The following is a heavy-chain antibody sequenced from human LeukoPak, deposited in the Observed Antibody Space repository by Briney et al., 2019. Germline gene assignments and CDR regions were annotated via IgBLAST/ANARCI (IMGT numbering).Heavy chain of an antibody. D-gene: IGHD2-15*01. Sequence: SETLSLTRTVSGGSISSYYWSWIRQPAGKGLEWIGRIYTSGSTNYNPSLKSRVTMSVDTSKNQFSLKLSSVTAADTAVYYCARDCSGGSCYVGDAFDIWGQGTMVTVSS. CDR3: ARDCSGGSCYVGDAFDI. CDR1: GGSISSYY. J-gene: IGHJ3*02. CDR2: IYTSGST. V-gene: IGHV4-4*07.